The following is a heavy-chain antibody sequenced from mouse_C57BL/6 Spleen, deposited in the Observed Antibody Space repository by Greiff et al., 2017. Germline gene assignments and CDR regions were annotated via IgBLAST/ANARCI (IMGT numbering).Heavy chain of an antibody. CDR3: AREEGRGFDY. J-gene: IGHJ2*01. CDR1: GYAFSSSW. D-gene: IGHD3-3*01. Sequence: VQLQQSGPELVKPGASVKISCKASGYAFSSSWMNWVKQRPGKGLEWIGRLYPGDGDTNYNGKFKGKATLTADKSSSTAYMQLSSLTSEDSAVYFCAREEGRGFDYWGQGTTLTVSS. V-gene: IGHV1-82*01. CDR2: LYPGDGDT.